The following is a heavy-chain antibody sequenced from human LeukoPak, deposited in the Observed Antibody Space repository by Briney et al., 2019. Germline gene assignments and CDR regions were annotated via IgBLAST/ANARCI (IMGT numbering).Heavy chain of an antibody. CDR2: ISGSGGST. V-gene: IGHV3-23*01. CDR1: GFTFSSYA. D-gene: IGHD6-13*01. Sequence: PGGSLRLSCAASGFTFSSYAMSWVRQAPGKGLEWVSAISGSGGSTYYADSVKGRFTISRDNSKNTLYLQMNSLRAEDTAVYYCAKGGSNPHNYYYYYYMDVWGKGTTVTVSS. J-gene: IGHJ6*03. CDR3: AKGGSNPHNYYYYYYMDV.